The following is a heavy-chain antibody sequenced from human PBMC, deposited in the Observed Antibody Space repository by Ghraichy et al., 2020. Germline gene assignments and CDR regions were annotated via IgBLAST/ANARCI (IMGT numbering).Heavy chain of an antibody. Sequence: GGSLRLSCAASGFIFNNAWMSWVRQAPGKGPEWVGRIKSQSDGGTTEHSEPLRDRLSISRDDSTSTVYLQLNSLKTEDTDIYYFTTGQHSHGWSLEGLDYWGQGTQVTVSS. J-gene: IGHJ4*02. CDR2: IKSQSDGGTT. V-gene: IGHV3-15*01. CDR1: GFIFNNAW. CDR3: TTGQHSHGWSLEGLDY. D-gene: IGHD6-19*01.